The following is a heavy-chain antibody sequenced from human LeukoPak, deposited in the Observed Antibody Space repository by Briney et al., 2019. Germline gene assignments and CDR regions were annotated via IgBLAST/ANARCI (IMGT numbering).Heavy chain of an antibody. J-gene: IGHJ1*01. CDR2: VYYDGNT. CDR1: EFTVSTNY. Sequence: AGGSLRLSCAASEFTVSTNYMNWVRQAPGRGLEWVSVVYYDGNTYYADSVKGRFTISRDSSKNTLYLQMNSLRAEDTAVYYCASPGYCSGSSCYSGYFRHWGQGTLVTVSS. V-gene: IGHV3-53*01. D-gene: IGHD2-15*01. CDR3: ASPGYCSGSSCYSGYFRH.